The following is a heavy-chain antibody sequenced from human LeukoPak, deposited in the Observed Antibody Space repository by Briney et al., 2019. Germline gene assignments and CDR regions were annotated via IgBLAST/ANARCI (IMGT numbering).Heavy chain of an antibody. J-gene: IGHJ6*03. CDR3: ATGPADYGDYVEYFYIDV. CDR1: GFTVSNNY. D-gene: IGHD4-17*01. V-gene: IGHV3-53*01. Sequence: GGSLRLSCAASGFTVSNNYMNWVRQAPGKGLEWVSLIYSGGSTYYADSVKGRFTISRDNSKNTLYLQMNSLRAEDTAVYYCATGPADYGDYVEYFYIDVWGKGTTVTVSS. CDR2: IYSGGST.